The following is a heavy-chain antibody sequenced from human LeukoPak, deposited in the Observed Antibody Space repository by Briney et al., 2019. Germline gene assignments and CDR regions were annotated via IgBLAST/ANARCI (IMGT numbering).Heavy chain of an antibody. CDR1: GYTFTSYD. CDR3: ARARWGYSSSSDYHYMDV. Sequence: ASVKVSCKASGYTFTSYDINWVRQATGQGLEWMGWMNPNSGNTGYAQKFQGRVTMTRNTSISTAYMELSSLRSEDTAVYYCARARWGYSSSSDYHYMDVWGKGTTVTVSS. CDR2: MNPNSGNT. V-gene: IGHV1-8*01. J-gene: IGHJ6*03. D-gene: IGHD6-13*01.